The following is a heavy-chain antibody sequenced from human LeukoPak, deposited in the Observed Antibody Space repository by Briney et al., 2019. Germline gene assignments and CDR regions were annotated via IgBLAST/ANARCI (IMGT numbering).Heavy chain of an antibody. V-gene: IGHV3-23*01. J-gene: IGHJ5*02. CDR3: AKDRSRITMVRGVIGTGDWFDP. D-gene: IGHD3-10*01. CDR1: GFTFSSYA. CDR2: ISGSGGST. Sequence: GGSLRLSCAAPGFTFSSYAMSWVRQAPGKGLEWVSAISGSGGSTYYADSVKGRFTISRDNSKNTLYLQMNSLRAEDTAVYYCAKDRSRITMVRGVIGTGDWFDPWGQGTLVTVSS.